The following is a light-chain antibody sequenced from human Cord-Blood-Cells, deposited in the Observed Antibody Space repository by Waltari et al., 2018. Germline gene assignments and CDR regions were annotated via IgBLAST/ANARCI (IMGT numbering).Light chain of an antibody. J-gene: IGKJ4*01. Sequence: DIQMTQSPSTLSASVGDRVTITCRASQSISSWLAWYQQKPGKAPKLLIYKASSLESGVPSRSSGSGSETEFTLSISGLQPDDFATYYCQQYNSYLTFGGGTKVEIK. CDR1: QSISSW. CDR2: KAS. CDR3: QQYNSYLT. V-gene: IGKV1-5*03.